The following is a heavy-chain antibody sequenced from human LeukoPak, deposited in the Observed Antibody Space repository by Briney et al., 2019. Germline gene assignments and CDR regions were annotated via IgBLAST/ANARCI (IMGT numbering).Heavy chain of an antibody. CDR1: GFTFSTYS. Sequence: GGSLRLSCAASGFTFSTYSMNWVRQAPGKGLEWISYISSSSSTMYYADSVKGRFTISRDNAKNSLYLHMNSLRAEDTAVYYCARNPGVTAGRGYYYYMDVWGKGTTVTVSS. D-gene: IGHD2-2*01. CDR3: ARNPGVTAGRGYYYYMDV. J-gene: IGHJ6*03. CDR2: ISSSSSTM. V-gene: IGHV3-48*01.